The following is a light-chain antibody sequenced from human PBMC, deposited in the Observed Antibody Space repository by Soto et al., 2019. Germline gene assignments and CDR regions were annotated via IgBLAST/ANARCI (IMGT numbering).Light chain of an antibody. J-gene: IGKJ1*01. CDR2: DAS. V-gene: IGKV1-39*01. CDR1: QSISSY. CDR3: QQSYSTWT. Sequence: DIQMTQSPSSLSASVGDRVTITCRASQSISSYLNWYQQKPGKAPKLLIYDASTLQSGVPSRFSGSGSGTDFTLTISSLQPEDFAAYYCQQSYSTWTFGQGTKVE.